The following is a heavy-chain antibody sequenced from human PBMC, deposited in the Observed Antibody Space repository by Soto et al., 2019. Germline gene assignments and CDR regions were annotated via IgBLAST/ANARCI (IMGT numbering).Heavy chain of an antibody. CDR3: AKGGLDEYCSSTSCYVGYYYYYMDV. D-gene: IGHD2-2*01. Sequence: GGSLRLSCAASGFTFSSYAMSWVRQAPGKGLEWVSAISGSGGSTYYADSVKGRFTISRDNSKNTLYLQMNSLRAEDTAVYYCAKGGLDEYCSSTSCYVGYYYYYMDVWGKGTTVTVSS. CDR2: ISGSGGST. J-gene: IGHJ6*03. V-gene: IGHV3-23*01. CDR1: GFTFSSYA.